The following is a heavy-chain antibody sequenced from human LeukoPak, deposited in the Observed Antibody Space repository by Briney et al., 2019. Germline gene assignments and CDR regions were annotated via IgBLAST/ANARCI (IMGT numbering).Heavy chain of an antibody. D-gene: IGHD3-10*01. V-gene: IGHV3-74*01. CDR3: ARPSWTSGSYFDY. J-gene: IGHJ4*02. Sequence: GGSLRLSCAASGFTFSDTWMHWVRQAPGEGLVWVSRIRSDGSDTRYAESVKGRFTISRDNAKNSLYLQMNSLRAEDTAVYYCARPSWTSGSYFDYWGQGALVIVSS. CDR2: IRSDGSDT. CDR1: GFTFSDTW.